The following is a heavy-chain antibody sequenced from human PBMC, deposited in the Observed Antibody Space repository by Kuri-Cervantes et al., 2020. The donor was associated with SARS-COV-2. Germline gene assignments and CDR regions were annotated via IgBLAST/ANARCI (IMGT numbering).Heavy chain of an antibody. CDR1: GFNFNGFW. D-gene: IGHD3-22*01. V-gene: IGHV3-7*03. J-gene: IGHJ5*02. Sequence: GGSLRLSCAASGFNFNGFWMGWVRQAPGKGLEWVANIKEDETETHYLDSVKGRFTISRDNSKKSIFLQINDLRPEDAALYYCRPGHYNNAWGQGTRVTVSS. CDR3: RPGHYNNA. CDR2: IKEDETET.